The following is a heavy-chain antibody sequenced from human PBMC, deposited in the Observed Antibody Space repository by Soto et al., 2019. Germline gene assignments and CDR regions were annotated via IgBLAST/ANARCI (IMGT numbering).Heavy chain of an antibody. D-gene: IGHD5-12*01. CDR3: AKDRGYSGYDNWFDS. CDR2: ISGSADST. V-gene: IGHV3-23*01. Sequence: GLPLRLCWAAAEFTFRSYAMSWVRQAPGQGLEWVSAISGSADSTYYADSVKGRFTISRDNSENTLYLQMNSLRAEDTAVYYCAKDRGYSGYDNWFDSWGQGTLVTVSS. CDR1: EFTFRSYA. J-gene: IGHJ5*01.